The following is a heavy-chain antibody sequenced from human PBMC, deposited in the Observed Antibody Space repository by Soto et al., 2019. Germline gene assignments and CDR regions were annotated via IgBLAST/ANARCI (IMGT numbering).Heavy chain of an antibody. D-gene: IGHD3-3*01. Sequence: WGSLRLSCAASGFTFIDYYISFIRHSPFKGLEWVSYISSSGSTIYYADSVKGRFTISRDNAKNSLYLQMNSLRAEDTAVYYCARDVLRFLEWSGDYYYYGMDVWGQGTTVTVSS. V-gene: IGHV3-11*01. CDR3: ARDVLRFLEWSGDYYYYGMDV. CDR2: ISSSGSTI. J-gene: IGHJ6*02. CDR1: GFTFIDYY.